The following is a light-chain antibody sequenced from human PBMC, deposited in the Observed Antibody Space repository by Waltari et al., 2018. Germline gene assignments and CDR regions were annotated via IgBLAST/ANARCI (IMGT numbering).Light chain of an antibody. Sequence: QSVLTQPPSVSGAPGQRVSISCTGSTSNIGAGYDVHWYQQGTGKAPKLIIYGTNTRPLGVPDRFFGSQYGTSASLAIIGLQAEDEGDYYCQSYDTTLSVVFGGGTKLTVL. CDR2: GTN. J-gene: IGLJ2*01. CDR1: TSNIGAGYD. V-gene: IGLV1-40*01. CDR3: QSYDTTLSVV.